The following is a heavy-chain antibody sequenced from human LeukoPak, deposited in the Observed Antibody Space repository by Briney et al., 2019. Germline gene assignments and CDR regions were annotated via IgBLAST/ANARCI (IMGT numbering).Heavy chain of an antibody. CDR1: GGSFSGYY. V-gene: IGHV4-34*01. Sequence: SETLSLTCAVYGGSFSGYYWSWIRQPPGKGLAWIGEINHSGSTNYNPSLKSRVTISVDTSKNQFSLKLSSVTAADTAVYYCARGYMGTIDYWGQGTLVIVSS. J-gene: IGHJ4*02. CDR2: INHSGST. CDR3: ARGYMGTIDY. D-gene: IGHD1-7*01.